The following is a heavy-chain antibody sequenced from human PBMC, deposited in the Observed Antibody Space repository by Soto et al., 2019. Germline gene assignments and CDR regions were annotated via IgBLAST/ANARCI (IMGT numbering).Heavy chain of an antibody. J-gene: IGHJ4*02. Sequence: EVQLLESGGGLVQPGGSLRLSCVASGFTFRTYAMSWVRLAPGKGLEWVSVISGSGGSLYYGKSVKGRFIISRDNSKNTLYLQMNSLRAEDTAVYYCAKEVEEGLYCSGGSCYPLGNWGQGTLVTVSS. CDR3: AKEVEEGLYCSGGSCYPLGN. D-gene: IGHD2-15*01. V-gene: IGHV3-23*01. CDR2: ISGSGGSL. CDR1: GFTFRTYA.